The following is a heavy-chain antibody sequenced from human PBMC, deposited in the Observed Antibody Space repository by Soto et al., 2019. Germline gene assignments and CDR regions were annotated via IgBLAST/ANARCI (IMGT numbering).Heavy chain of an antibody. CDR2: ISGSGANI. V-gene: IGHV3-23*01. CDR3: ARRTSYGSGSYMYYYYGLDV. Sequence: PRGSLSLSSAASGFTFSGYTMTWVRQAPEKGLEWVSGISGSGANIYYADSVKGRFTISRDNSKTTLYLQMNSLRAEDTAVYSCARRTSYGSGSYMYYYYGLDVWGQGTTVTVSS. J-gene: IGHJ6*02. D-gene: IGHD3-10*01. CDR1: GFTFSGYT.